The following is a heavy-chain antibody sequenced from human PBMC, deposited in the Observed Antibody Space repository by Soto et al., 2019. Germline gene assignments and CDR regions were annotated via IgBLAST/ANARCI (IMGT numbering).Heavy chain of an antibody. CDR1: GFTFSNYA. Sequence: GGSLRLSCAPSGFTFSNYAMTWVRQAPGKGLEWVSAISGSGTSTYYADSVKGRFTVSRDNSKNTLYLQMNSLRAEDTAVYYCAKTAAYTGNACWGQGTLVTVSS. D-gene: IGHD3-16*01. V-gene: IGHV3-23*01. J-gene: IGHJ4*02. CDR3: AKTAAYTGNAC. CDR2: ISGSGTST.